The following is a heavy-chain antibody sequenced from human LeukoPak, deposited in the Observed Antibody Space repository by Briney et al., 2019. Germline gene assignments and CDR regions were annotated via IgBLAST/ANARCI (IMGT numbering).Heavy chain of an antibody. CDR1: GYTFTDYG. V-gene: IGHV1-18*01. Sequence: GASVKVSCKTSGYTFTDYGFSWVRQAPGQGLECMGWISPYNGNTRYTQKFQDRVTMTTDTSAGTAYMELRSLRSDDTAVYYCARDPRHMVTTKYNAFDIWGQGTMVTVSS. CDR3: ARDPRHMVTTKYNAFDI. D-gene: IGHD4-17*01. J-gene: IGHJ3*02. CDR2: ISPYNGNT.